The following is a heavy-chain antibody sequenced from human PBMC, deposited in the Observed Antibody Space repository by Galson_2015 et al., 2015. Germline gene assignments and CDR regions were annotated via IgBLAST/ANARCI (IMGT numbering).Heavy chain of an antibody. CDR3: ARDLPRGDLVLHAFEI. J-gene: IGHJ3*02. Sequence: SLRLSCAASGFTFSSYEMNWVRQAPGKGLEWVSYISSSGSTIYYADSVKGRFIVSRDNAKNSLYLQMNSLRAEDTALYYCARDLPRGDLVLHAFEIWGQGTMVTVSS. CDR1: GFTFSSYE. CDR2: ISSSGSTI. D-gene: IGHD3-10*01. V-gene: IGHV3-48*03.